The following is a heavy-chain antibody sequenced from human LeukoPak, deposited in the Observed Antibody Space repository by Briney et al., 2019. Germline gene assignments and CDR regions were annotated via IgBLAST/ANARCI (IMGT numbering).Heavy chain of an antibody. D-gene: IGHD3-22*01. CDR1: GFTFTNAW. Sequence: MAGGSLRLSCAASGFTFTNAWMTWVRQAPGNGLEWVGHIKSQIAGGTTDYAAPVKGRFTISRDDSKTTLYLQMNSLKTEDTAVYYCTTNPYDRSGYHIWGQGTMVTVSS. J-gene: IGHJ3*02. V-gene: IGHV3-15*01. CDR3: TTNPYDRSGYHI. CDR2: IKSQIAGGTT.